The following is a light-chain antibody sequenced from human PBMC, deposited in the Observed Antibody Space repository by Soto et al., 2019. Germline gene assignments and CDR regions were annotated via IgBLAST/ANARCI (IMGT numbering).Light chain of an antibody. CDR3: TSFTTTTSLAYV. Sequence: QSVLTQPASVSGSPGQSITISCTGTSSDIGGYKYVSWYQQHPGKAPRLIIYEASNRPSGVSNRFSGSKSGNRASLTISGLQAEDEADYYCTSFTTTTSLAYVFGDGTEVTVL. V-gene: IGLV2-14*01. CDR2: EAS. CDR1: SSDIGGYKY. J-gene: IGLJ1*01.